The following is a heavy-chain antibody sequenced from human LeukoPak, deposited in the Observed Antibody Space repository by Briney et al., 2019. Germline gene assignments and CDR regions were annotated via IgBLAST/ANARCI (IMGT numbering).Heavy chain of an antibody. CDR2: ISYDGSNK. CDR1: GFTFSSYA. Sequence: GGSLRLSCAASGFTFSSYAMHWVRQAPGKGLEWVAVISYDGSNKYYADSVKGRFTISRDNSKNTLYLQMNSLRAEDTAVYYCARDGGSYDFWSGYYLPDDYWGQGTLVTVSS. J-gene: IGHJ4*02. V-gene: IGHV3-30-3*01. CDR3: ARDGGSYDFWSGYYLPDDY. D-gene: IGHD3-3*01.